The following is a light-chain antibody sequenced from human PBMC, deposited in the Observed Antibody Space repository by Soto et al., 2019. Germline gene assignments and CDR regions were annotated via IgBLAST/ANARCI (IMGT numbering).Light chain of an antibody. V-gene: IGKV3-20*01. Sequence: EIVLPQSPGTLSLSPGERSTLSCRASQSVSSNYLAWYQLKPGQATRLLIYDASTRATGIPDRVSGSGSGTDFTLTISRLEPEDFAVFYCQQYGSSPLTFGGGTKVDIK. J-gene: IGKJ4*01. CDR3: QQYGSSPLT. CDR2: DAS. CDR1: QSVSSNY.